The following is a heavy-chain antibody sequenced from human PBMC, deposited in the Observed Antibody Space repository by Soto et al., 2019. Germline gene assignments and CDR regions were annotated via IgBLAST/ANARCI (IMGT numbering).Heavy chain of an antibody. Sequence: QVQLVQSGAEVKKPGASVKVSCKASGYTFTGYYMHWVRQAPGQGLEWMGWINPNSGGTNYAQKFQDWVTMTSDTSIITAYMERSRLRSDDTAVYSCARAPFLSSSSLDYWGQGPLVTVSS. CDR3: ARAPFLSSSSLDY. J-gene: IGHJ4*02. CDR2: INPNSGGT. CDR1: GYTFTGYY. V-gene: IGHV1-2*04. D-gene: IGHD6-13*01.